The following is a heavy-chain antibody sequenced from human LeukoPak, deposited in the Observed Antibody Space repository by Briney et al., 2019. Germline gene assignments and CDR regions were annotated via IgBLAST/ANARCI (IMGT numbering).Heavy chain of an antibody. D-gene: IGHD3-16*01. J-gene: IGHJ4*02. V-gene: IGHV3-30*04. CDR3: ARRGKFVSDY. Sequence: GGSLRLSCAASGFTFSRNAMHWVRQAPGKGLEWVAFISYDGRDNFYADSVKGRFIISRDNSKNTLYLQMNSLRVEDTAVYYCARRGKFVSDYWGQGTLVTVSS. CDR1: GFTFSRNA. CDR2: ISYDGRDN.